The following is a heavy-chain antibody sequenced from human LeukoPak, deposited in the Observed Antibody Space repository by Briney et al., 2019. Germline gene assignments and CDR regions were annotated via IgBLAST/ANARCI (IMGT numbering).Heavy chain of an antibody. CDR1: GGSISSYY. V-gene: IGHV4-59*01. Sequence: SETLSLTCTGSGGSISSYYWSWLRQPPGKGLEWIGYIYYSGSTNYNPSLKSRVTISVDTSKNQFSLKLSSVTAADTAVYYCARGGYDSSGYYPPVRWGQGTLVTVSS. J-gene: IGHJ4*02. D-gene: IGHD3-22*01. CDR2: IYYSGST. CDR3: ARGGYDSSGYYPPVR.